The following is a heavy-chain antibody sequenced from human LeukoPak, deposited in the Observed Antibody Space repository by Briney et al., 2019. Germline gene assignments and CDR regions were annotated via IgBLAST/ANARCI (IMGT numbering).Heavy chain of an antibody. D-gene: IGHD1-20*01. J-gene: IGHJ5*02. CDR1: GGFIISSSYE. Sequence: SETLSLTWTVCGGFIISSSYEWGWIRQPPGKGLEWIGSIYYSGSTYYNPSLKSRVTISVDTSKNQFSLKLSSVTAADTAVYSCARHGEDITGTIGSLYNWYDPWVQGTLVTVSS. CDR2: IYYSGST. CDR3: ARHGEDITGTIGSLYNWYDP. V-gene: IGHV4-39*01.